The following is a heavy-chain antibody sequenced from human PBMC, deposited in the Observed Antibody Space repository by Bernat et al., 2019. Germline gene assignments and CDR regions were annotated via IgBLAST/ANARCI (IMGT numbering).Heavy chain of an antibody. Sequence: EVQLVESGGGLVQPGGSLRLSCAASGFTFSNYDMHWVRQVAEKGLEWVSVIGNAGDTKYAGSVKGRFTISRENAKNSLYLQMNSLGAGDTAVYYCARGRALSSNWYGGNWFDPWGQGSLVTVSS. CDR1: GFTFSNYD. CDR2: IGNAGDT. J-gene: IGHJ5*02. V-gene: IGHV3-13*01. D-gene: IGHD6-13*01. CDR3: ARGRALSSNWYGGNWFDP.